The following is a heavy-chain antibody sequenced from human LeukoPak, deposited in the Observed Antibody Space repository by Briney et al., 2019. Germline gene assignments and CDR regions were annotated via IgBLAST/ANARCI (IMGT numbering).Heavy chain of an antibody. CDR3: ARHRPREYSGYDPFDY. J-gene: IGHJ4*02. Sequence: GGSLRLSCEGSGFTFRSHWLNWVRQPPGKGAVWVADIDPDVSAVHYAASLRVRFTVSRDNARNTLYLFMHSLRAEDTAVYFCARHRPREYSGYDPFDYWGRGTLVTVSS. V-gene: IGHV3-74*01. CDR2: IDPDVSAV. D-gene: IGHD5-12*01. CDR1: GFTFRSHW.